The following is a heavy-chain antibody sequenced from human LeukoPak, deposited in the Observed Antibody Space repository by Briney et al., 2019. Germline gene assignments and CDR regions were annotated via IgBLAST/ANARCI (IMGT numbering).Heavy chain of an antibody. J-gene: IGHJ6*02. V-gene: IGHV1-18*01. CDR1: GYTFTSYG. CDR3: AKPYYYDSSGYYYYYYGMDV. D-gene: IGHD3-22*01. Sequence: GASVKVSCKASGYTFTSYGISWVRQAPGQGLGWMEWISAYNGNTNYAQKFQGRVTMTRDTSISTAYMELSRLRSDDTAVYYCAKPYYYDSSGYYYYYYGMDVWGQGTTVTVSS. CDR2: ISAYNGNT.